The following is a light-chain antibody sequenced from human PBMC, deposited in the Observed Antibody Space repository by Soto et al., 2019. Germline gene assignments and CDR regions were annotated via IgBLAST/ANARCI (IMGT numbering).Light chain of an antibody. CDR2: RNN. CDR1: SSNIGSNY. Sequence: QSVLTQPPSASGTPGQRVTISCSGSSSNIGSNYVYWYQQVPGTAPKLLIYRNNHRPSGVPDRFSGSKSGTSASLAISGLRSEDEADYYCAGWDDSLSGVVFGGGTQLTVL. CDR3: AGWDDSLSGVV. V-gene: IGLV1-47*01. J-gene: IGLJ2*01.